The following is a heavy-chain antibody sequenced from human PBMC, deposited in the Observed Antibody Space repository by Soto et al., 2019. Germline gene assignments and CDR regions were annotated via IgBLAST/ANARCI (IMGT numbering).Heavy chain of an antibody. Sequence: EVQLVESGGGLVQPGRSLRLSCAASGFTFDDYAMHWVRQAPGKGLEWVSGISWNSGSIGYADSVKGRFTISRDNAKNSLYLQMNSLRDEDTAVYYCGSSIVATFDYWGQGTLVTVSS. CDR1: GFTFDDYA. V-gene: IGHV3-9*01. CDR2: ISWNSGSI. CDR3: GSSIVATFDY. D-gene: IGHD5-12*01. J-gene: IGHJ4*02.